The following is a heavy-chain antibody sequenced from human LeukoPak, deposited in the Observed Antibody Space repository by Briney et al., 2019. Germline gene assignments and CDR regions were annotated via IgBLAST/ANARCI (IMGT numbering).Heavy chain of an antibody. V-gene: IGHV6-1*01. CDR1: GDSVSSNSAA. D-gene: IGHD6-19*01. CDR3: ARDKYSSGWYWYDY. Sequence: SQTLSLTCAISGDSVSSNSAAWNWIRPSPSKGLEWLGRTYYRSKWYNDYAVSVKSRITINPDTSKNQFSLQLNSVTPEDTAVYYCARDKYSSGWYWYDYWGQGTLVTVSS. CDR2: TYYRSKWYN. J-gene: IGHJ4*02.